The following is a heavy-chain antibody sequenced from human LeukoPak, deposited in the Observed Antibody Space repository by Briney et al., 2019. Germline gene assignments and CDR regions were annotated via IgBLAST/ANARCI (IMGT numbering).Heavy chain of an antibody. CDR3: ARDRVGDFWSGYYHNWFDP. CDR1: GGSISSHY. V-gene: IGHV4-59*11. D-gene: IGHD3-3*01. CDR2: IYYSGST. Sequence: SETLSLTCTVSGGSISSHYWSWIRQPPGKGQEWIGYIYYSGSTNYNPSLKSRVTISVDTSKNQFSLKLSSVTAADTAVYYCARDRVGDFWSGYYHNWFDPWGQGTLVTVSS. J-gene: IGHJ5*02.